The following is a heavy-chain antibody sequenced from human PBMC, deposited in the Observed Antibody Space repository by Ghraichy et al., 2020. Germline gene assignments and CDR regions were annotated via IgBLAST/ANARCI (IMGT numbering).Heavy chain of an antibody. Sequence: GALRLSCAASGFTFSTYSMNWVRQAPGKGLEWVSSISSSSTYIYYADSVKGRFTISRDNAKNSLYLQMNSLRTEDTAVYYCAREPQQLVLSYYYGMDVWGQGTTVTVSS. V-gene: IGHV3-21*01. D-gene: IGHD6-6*01. CDR3: AREPQQLVLSYYYGMDV. CDR1: GFTFSTYS. J-gene: IGHJ6*02. CDR2: ISSSSTYI.